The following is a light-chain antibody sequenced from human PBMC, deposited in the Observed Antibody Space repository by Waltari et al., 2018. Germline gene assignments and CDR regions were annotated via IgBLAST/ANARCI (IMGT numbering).Light chain of an antibody. CDR3: VQTIEFPFT. CDR1: QSLLHSNGNTY. Sequence: DIVMTQTPLSLPISPGEPASISCRSSQSLLHSNGNTYLHWYLQKPGQSPQLLIYGGSNRASGVPDRFSGSGSVTDFTLKISKVEAADIGIFYCVQTIEFPFTFGPGTKVDIK. V-gene: IGKV2-40*01. J-gene: IGKJ3*01. CDR2: GGS.